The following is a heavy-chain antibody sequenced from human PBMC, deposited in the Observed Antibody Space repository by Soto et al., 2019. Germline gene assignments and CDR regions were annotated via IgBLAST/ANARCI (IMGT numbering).Heavy chain of an antibody. J-gene: IGHJ4*02. CDR1: GFTFSSYA. D-gene: IGHD3-10*01. Sequence: GGSLRLSCAASGFTFSSYAMSWVRQAPGKGLEWVSAISGSGGSTYYADSVKGWFTISRDNSKNTLYLQMNSLRAEDTAVYYCVKTPLREYYFDYWGQGTLVTVSS. CDR3: VKTPLREYYFDY. V-gene: IGHV3-23*01. CDR2: ISGSGGST.